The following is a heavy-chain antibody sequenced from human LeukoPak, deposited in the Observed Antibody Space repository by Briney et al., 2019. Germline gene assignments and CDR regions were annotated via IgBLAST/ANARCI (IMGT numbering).Heavy chain of an antibody. J-gene: IGHJ4*02. D-gene: IGHD2-15*01. CDR3: ARPVRVVAATLEYYFDY. CDR2: MNPNSGNT. Sequence: GASVKVSCKASGYTFTSYDINWVRQATGQGLEWMGWMNPNSGNTGYAQKFQGRVTMTRNTSISTAYMELSSLRSEDTAVYYCARPVRVVAATLEYYFDYWGQGTLVTVSS. CDR1: GYTFTSYD. V-gene: IGHV1-8*01.